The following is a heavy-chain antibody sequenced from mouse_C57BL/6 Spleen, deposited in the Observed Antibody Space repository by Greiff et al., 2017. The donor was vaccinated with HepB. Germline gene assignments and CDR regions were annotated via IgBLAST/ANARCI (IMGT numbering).Heavy chain of an antibody. V-gene: IGHV1-22*01. D-gene: IGHD1-1*01. Sequence: VQLQQSGPELVKPGASVKMSCKASGYTFTDYNMHWVKQSHGKSLEWIGYINPNNGGTSYNQKFKGKATLTVNKSSSTAYMELRSLTSEDSAVYYCARYTTVVRRAMDYWGQGTSVTVSS. CDR1: GYTFTDYN. CDR2: INPNNGGT. CDR3: ARYTTVVRRAMDY. J-gene: IGHJ4*01.